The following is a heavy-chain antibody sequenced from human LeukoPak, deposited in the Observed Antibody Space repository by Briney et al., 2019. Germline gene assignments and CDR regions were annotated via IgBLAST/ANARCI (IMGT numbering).Heavy chain of an antibody. V-gene: IGHV3-7*01. D-gene: IGHD2-8*01. CDR2: IQQNGGGK. CDR3: ATGGDLYCTTANCLPFDY. Sequence: GGSLRLSCAASGITFDSYWMSWVRQAPGKGLEGVANIQQNGGGKHYVDSVKGRFTISRDNAKNPLYLQMDNLRAEDTAVYYCATGGDLYCTTANCLPFDYWGQGTLVTVSS. J-gene: IGHJ4*02. CDR1: GITFDSYW.